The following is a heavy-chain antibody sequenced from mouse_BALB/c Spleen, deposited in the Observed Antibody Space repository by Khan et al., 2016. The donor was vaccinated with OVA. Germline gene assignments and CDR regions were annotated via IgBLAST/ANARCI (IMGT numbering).Heavy chain of an antibody. D-gene: IGHD1-1*02. CDR2: INPSNGGT. V-gene: IGHV1S81*02. CDR3: TRSGWAAFAY. Sequence: QVQLQQPGAELVKPGASVKLSCKASGYTFTSYYIYWVKQRPGQGLEWIGGINPSNGGTYFNEKFESKATLTVDKSSSTAFMQVSSLTSEDSAFYYCTRSGWAAFAYWGQGTLVTVSA. CDR1: GYTFTSYY. J-gene: IGHJ3*01.